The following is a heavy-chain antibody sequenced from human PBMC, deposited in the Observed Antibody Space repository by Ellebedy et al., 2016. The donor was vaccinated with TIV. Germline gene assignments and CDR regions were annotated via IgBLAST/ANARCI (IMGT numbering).Heavy chain of an antibody. D-gene: IGHD3-16*01. CDR1: GGSINSYF. CDR3: AGSLAIDAMAYHGLEV. J-gene: IGHJ6*02. V-gene: IGHV4-59*01. Sequence: GSLRLXCSVSGGSINSYFWNWIRQSPGKGLEWIGYTYYRGSTNYNPSLKSRVTISLDTSKNQFSLKLTSVTAADTAVYYCAGSLAIDAMAYHGLEVWGQGTTVTVSS. CDR2: TYYRGST.